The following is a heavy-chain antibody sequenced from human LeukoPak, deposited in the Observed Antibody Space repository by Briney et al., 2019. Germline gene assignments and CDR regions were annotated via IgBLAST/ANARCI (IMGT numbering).Heavy chain of an antibody. Sequence: GASVKVSCKASGYTFTGYYMHWVRQAPGQGLERMGWINPSSGGTNYAQKFQGRVTMTRDTSISTAYMELSRLRSDDTAVYYCARDGAHNWFDPWGQGTLVTVSS. V-gene: IGHV1-2*02. CDR2: INPSSGGT. D-gene: IGHD4/OR15-4a*01. CDR3: ARDGAHNWFDP. J-gene: IGHJ5*02. CDR1: GYTFTGYY.